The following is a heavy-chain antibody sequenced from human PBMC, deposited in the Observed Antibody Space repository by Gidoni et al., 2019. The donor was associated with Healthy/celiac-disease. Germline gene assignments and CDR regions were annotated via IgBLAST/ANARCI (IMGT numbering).Heavy chain of an antibody. J-gene: IGHJ4*02. D-gene: IGHD2-2*01. V-gene: IGHV3-21*01. CDR1: GFTFSSDR. CDR3: ARGRAIVVVPAATHLDY. CDR2: ISSSSSYI. Sequence: EVQLVESGGGLVKPGGYLRLSCAASGFTFSSDRMNWVRQAPGTGLGWVSPISSSSSYIYYADSVKGRFTISRDNAKNSLYLQMNSLRAEDTAVYYCARGRAIVVVPAATHLDYWGQGTLVTVSS.